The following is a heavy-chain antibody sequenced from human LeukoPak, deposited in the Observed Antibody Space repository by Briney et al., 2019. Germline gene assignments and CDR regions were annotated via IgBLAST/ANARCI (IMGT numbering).Heavy chain of an antibody. CDR2: ISYDGSNK. V-gene: IGHV3-30*18. CDR1: GFTFSSYG. D-gene: IGHD2-2*01. CDR3: AKDLGYCSSTSCYAQSRSYGMDV. Sequence: LPGRSLRLSCAASGFTFSSYGMHWVRQAPGEGLEWVAVISYDGSNKYYADSVKGRFTISRDNSKNTLYLQMNSLRAEDTAVYYCAKDLGYCSSTSCYAQSRSYGMDVWGQGTTVTVSS. J-gene: IGHJ6*02.